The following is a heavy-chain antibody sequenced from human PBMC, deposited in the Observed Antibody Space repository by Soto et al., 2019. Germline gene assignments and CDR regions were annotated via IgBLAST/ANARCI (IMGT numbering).Heavy chain of an antibody. J-gene: IGHJ4*02. Sequence: SETLSLTCTVSGGSISSYYWSWIRQPPGKGLEWIGYIYYSGSTNYNPSLKSRVTISVDTSKNQFSLKLSSVTAADTAVYYCATTKVRYGDYVPYLDYWGQGTLVTVSS. D-gene: IGHD4-17*01. CDR2: IYYSGST. V-gene: IGHV4-59*08. CDR1: GGSISSYY. CDR3: ATTKVRYGDYVPYLDY.